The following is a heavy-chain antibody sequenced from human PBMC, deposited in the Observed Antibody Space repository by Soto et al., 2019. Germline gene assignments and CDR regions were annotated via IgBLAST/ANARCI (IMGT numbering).Heavy chain of an antibody. CDR3: AKRPPGGYFFDY. CDR2: ISGSGDTT. J-gene: IGHJ4*02. D-gene: IGHD6-6*01. CDR1: GFTFTNCA. Sequence: GGSLRLSCAASGFTFTNCAMTWVRRAPGKGLEWVSAISGSGDTTFYADSVKGRFTASRDNSKNTHYLQLSSLRAEDTAVYYCAKRPPGGYFFDYWGQGTLVTVSS. V-gene: IGHV3-23*01.